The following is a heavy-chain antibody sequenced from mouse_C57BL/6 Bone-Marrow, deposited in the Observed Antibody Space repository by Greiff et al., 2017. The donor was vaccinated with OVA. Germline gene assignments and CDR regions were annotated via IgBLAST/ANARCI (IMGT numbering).Heavy chain of an antibody. J-gene: IGHJ2*01. V-gene: IGHV3-6*01. CDR2: ISYDGSN. Sequence: EVKLMESGPGLVKPSQSLSLTCSVTGYSITSGYYWNWIRQFPGNKLEWMGYISYDGSNNYNPSLKNRISITRDTSKNQFFLKLNSVTTADTATYYCASLFITTVVAPYYFDYWGQGTTLTVSS. CDR1: GYSITSGYY. CDR3: ASLFITTVVAPYYFDY. D-gene: IGHD1-1*01.